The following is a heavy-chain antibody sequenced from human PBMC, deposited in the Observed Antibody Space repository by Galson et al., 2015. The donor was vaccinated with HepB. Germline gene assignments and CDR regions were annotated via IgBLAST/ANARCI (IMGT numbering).Heavy chain of an antibody. Sequence: SLRLSCAASGFTFSDCVMHWVRQAPGKGLEYVSAISSNGDSTYYANSVKGRFTISRDNSKNTLYLQMGSLRADDMAVYYCAKDRRVGSCSRSSCYSFLDNWGQGTLVTVSS. V-gene: IGHV3-64*01. CDR2: ISSNGDST. CDR3: AKDRRVGSCSRSSCYSFLDN. D-gene: IGHD2-15*01. CDR1: GFTFSDCV. J-gene: IGHJ4*02.